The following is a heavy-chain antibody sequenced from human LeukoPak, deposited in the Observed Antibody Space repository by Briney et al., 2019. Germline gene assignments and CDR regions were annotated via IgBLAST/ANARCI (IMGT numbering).Heavy chain of an antibody. CDR1: GGSISSSSYY. D-gene: IGHD6-19*01. V-gene: IGHV4-39*02. CDR2: IYYSGST. CDR3: ARDWTYSSGWYNYYYGMDV. Sequence: SETLSLTCTVSGGSISSSSYYWGWIRQPPGKGLEWIGSIYYSGSTYYNPSLKSRVTISVDTSKNQFSLKLSSVTAADTAVYYCARDWTYSSGWYNYYYGMDVWGQGTTVTVSS. J-gene: IGHJ6*02.